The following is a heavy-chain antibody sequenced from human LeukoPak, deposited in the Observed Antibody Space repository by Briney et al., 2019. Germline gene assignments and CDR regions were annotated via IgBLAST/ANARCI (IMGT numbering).Heavy chain of an antibody. D-gene: IGHD3/OR15-3a*01. J-gene: IGHJ4*02. Sequence: ASVTVTFKASGYTFSCYTMHWVRQAPAQGLEWVGWINTGNGDTKYSQKFQGRVSLTMDTSASTAYMEMSGLGSEDTGVYYCTRSYRMERTGFPDDWGQGTQVTVSS. V-gene: IGHV1-3*04. CDR1: GYTFSCYT. CDR3: TRSYRMERTGFPDD. CDR2: INTGNGDT.